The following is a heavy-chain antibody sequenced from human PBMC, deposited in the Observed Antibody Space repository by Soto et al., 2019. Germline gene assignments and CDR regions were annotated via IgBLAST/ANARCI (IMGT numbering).Heavy chain of an antibody. CDR3: VRDMRAVPWYGGISSAFDM. CDR2: TKTDGTT. J-gene: IGHJ3*02. CDR1: GFTFSRHW. D-gene: IGHD3-10*01. V-gene: IGHV3-74*01. Sequence: SGGSLRLSCAASGFTFSRHWIHWVRQAPGQGLVWVSRTKTDGTTSYADSVRGRFTISRDNAENTLYLQMNSLRAEDTAVYYCVRDMRAVPWYGGISSAFDMWGQGTMVT.